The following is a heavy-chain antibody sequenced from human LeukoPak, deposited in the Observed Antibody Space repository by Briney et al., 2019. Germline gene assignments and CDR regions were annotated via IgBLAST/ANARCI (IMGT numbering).Heavy chain of an antibody. CDR2: ISYDGSNK. J-gene: IGHJ4*02. Sequence: GGSLRLSCAASGFTFSSYAMHWVRQAPGKGLEWVAVISYDGSNKYYADSVKGRFTISRDNSKNTLYLQMNSLRVEDTAVYYCAKRGEMATKSLDYWGQGTLVTVSS. V-gene: IGHV3-30*04. CDR1: GFTFSSYA. D-gene: IGHD5-24*01. CDR3: AKRGEMATKSLDY.